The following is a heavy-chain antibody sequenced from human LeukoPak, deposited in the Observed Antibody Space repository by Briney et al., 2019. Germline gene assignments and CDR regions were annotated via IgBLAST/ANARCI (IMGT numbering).Heavy chain of an antibody. CDR2: VNPNSANT. J-gene: IGHJ6*02. D-gene: IGHD3-16*01. Sequence: ASVKVSCKASGYTITSYDINWVRQATGQGLEWMGWVNPNSANTGYAQKFQGRVTMTRNTSISTAYMELSSLRSEDTAVYYCASLGGLTPTYYYYYGMDVWGQGTTVTVSS. CDR3: ASLGGLTPTYYYYYGMDV. V-gene: IGHV1-8*01. CDR1: GYTITSYD.